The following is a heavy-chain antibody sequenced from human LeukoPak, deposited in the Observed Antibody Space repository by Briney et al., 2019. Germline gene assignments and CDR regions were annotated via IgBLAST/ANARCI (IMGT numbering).Heavy chain of an antibody. V-gene: IGHV4-38-2*02. Sequence: SETLSLTCTVSGYSISSGYYWGWIRQPPGKGLEWIGSIYYSGSTYYNPSLKSRVTISVDTSKNQFSLKLSSVTAADTAVYYCARLSSVSILTGRYYFDYWGQGTLVTVSS. D-gene: IGHD3-9*01. J-gene: IGHJ4*02. CDR2: IYYSGST. CDR1: GYSISSGYY. CDR3: ARLSSVSILTGRYYFDY.